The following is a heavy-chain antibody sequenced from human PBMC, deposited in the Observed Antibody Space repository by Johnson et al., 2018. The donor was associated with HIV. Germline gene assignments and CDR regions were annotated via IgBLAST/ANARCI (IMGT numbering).Heavy chain of an antibody. D-gene: IGHD6-19*01. CDR3: TTDSGWVPLEAFDI. V-gene: IGHV3-30*02. J-gene: IGHJ3*02. Sequence: QVQLVESGGGVVQPGGSLRLSCAASGFTFSSYGMHWVRQAPGKGLAWVAFIRYDGSNKYYVDSVKGRFTISRDNSKNTLSLQMNSLKTEDTAVYYCTTDSGWVPLEAFDIWGQGTMVTVSS. CDR1: GFTFSSYG. CDR2: IRYDGSNK.